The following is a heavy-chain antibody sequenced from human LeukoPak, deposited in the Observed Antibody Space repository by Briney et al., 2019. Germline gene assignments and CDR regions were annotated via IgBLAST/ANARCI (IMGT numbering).Heavy chain of an antibody. D-gene: IGHD5-12*01. J-gene: IGHJ6*02. CDR3: ARDRPTSYYGMDV. Sequence: SETLSLTCTVSGGSISSYYWSWLRQPPGKGLEWIGYIYYSGSTNYNPSLKSRVTISVDTSKNQFSLKLSSVTAADTAVYYCARDRPTSYYGMDVWGQGTTVTVSS. CDR2: IYYSGST. CDR1: GGSISSYY. V-gene: IGHV4-59*01.